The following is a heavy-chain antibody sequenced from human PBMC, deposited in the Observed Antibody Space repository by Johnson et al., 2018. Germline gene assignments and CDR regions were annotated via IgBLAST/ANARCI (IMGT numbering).Heavy chain of an antibody. J-gene: IGHJ3*01. CDR2: IWHAGSNE. CDR1: GFTFSNYD. Sequence: QVQLQESGGDVVQPGRSLRLSCAASGFTFSNYDMHWVRQSPGKGLEWVALIWHAGSNEFYGDSVKGRFITSRDNSENTCYLNMNSLGVEDPAVYYCATEGASDVFEFWGRGTMVTVSS. CDR3: ATEGASDVFEF. D-gene: IGHD3-16*01. V-gene: IGHV3-33*01.